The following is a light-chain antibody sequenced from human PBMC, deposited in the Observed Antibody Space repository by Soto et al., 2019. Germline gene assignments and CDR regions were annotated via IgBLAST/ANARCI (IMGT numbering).Light chain of an antibody. CDR1: QSVSSSY. V-gene: IGKV3-20*01. CDR3: QQYGSSPPT. CDR2: GAS. J-gene: IGKJ1*01. Sequence: EMVLTQSPGTLSLSPGERATLSCRASQSVSSSYLAWYQPKPGQAPRLLIYGASSMATGIPDRFSGSGSGTDFTLNSSRLEPEDFAVYYCQQYGSSPPTFGQGTKVEIK.